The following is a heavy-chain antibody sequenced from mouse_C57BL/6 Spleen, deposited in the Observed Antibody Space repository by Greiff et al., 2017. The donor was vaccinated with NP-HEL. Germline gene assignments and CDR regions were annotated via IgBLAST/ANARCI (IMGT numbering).Heavy chain of an antibody. CDR3: TREGITTVVGRGYFDY. Sequence: EVMLVESGEGLVKPGGSLKLSCAASGFTFSSYAMSWVRQTPEKRLEWVAYISSGGDYIYYADTVKGRFTISRDNARNTLYLQMSCLKSEDTAMYYCTREGITTVVGRGYFDYWGQGTTLTVSS. V-gene: IGHV5-9-1*02. CDR2: ISSGGDYI. D-gene: IGHD1-1*01. J-gene: IGHJ2*01. CDR1: GFTFSSYA.